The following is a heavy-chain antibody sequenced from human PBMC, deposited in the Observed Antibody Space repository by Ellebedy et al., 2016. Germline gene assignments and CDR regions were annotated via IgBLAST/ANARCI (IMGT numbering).Heavy chain of an antibody. Sequence: GESLKISCAASGFTFSSYAMSWVRQAPGKGLEWVSTISGSGGSTYFTDSVKGRFTISRDNSKNTLYLQMNSLRAEDTAVYYCTKEVYYDTSGYYDYWGQGTLVTVSS. D-gene: IGHD3-22*01. CDR2: ISGSGGST. CDR1: GFTFSSYA. V-gene: IGHV3-23*01. CDR3: TKEVYYDTSGYYDY. J-gene: IGHJ4*02.